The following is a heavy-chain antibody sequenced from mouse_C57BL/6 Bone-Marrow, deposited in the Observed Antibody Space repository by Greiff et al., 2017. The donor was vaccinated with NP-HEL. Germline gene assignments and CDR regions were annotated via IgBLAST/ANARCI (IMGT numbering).Heavy chain of an antibody. V-gene: IGHV1-69*01. CDR1: GYTFTSYW. D-gene: IGHD1-1*01. Sequence: QVQLQQPGAELVMPGASVKLSCKASGYTFTSYWMHWVKQRPGQGLEWIGEIDPSDSYTNYTQKFKGKSTLTVDKSSSTAYMQLSSLTSEASAVYYCASSCYYCSSLDYWGQGTTLTFSS. CDR2: IDPSDSYT. J-gene: IGHJ2*01. CDR3: ASSCYYCSSLDY.